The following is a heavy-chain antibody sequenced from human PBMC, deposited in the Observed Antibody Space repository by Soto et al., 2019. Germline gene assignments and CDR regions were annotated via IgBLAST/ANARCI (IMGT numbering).Heavy chain of an antibody. CDR3: ARTRNGGVADSFDS. D-gene: IGHD3-3*01. Sequence: GGSLRLSCAASGFIFANYGMHWVRLTPGRGLEWVLAISRDGSYIYYTDSVKGRFTVSRDNSKNTVFVQMNRLIPDDTALYFCARTRNGGVADSFDSWGQGTRVTVSS. J-gene: IGHJ5*01. CDR2: ISRDGSYI. V-gene: IGHV3-30*03. CDR1: GFIFANYG.